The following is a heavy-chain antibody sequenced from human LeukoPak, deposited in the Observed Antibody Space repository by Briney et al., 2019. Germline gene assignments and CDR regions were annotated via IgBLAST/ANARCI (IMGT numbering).Heavy chain of an antibody. CDR3: AKDIRAVAGASSAFDI. CDR1: GFTFDDYA. D-gene: IGHD6-19*01. V-gene: IGHV3-9*03. CDR2: ISWNSGSI. J-gene: IGHJ3*02. Sequence: GRSLRHSCAASGFTFDDYAMHWVRQAPGKGLEWVSGISWNSGSIGYADSVKGRFTISRDNAKNSLYLQMNSLRAEDMALYYCAKDIRAVAGASSAFDIWGQGTMVTVSS.